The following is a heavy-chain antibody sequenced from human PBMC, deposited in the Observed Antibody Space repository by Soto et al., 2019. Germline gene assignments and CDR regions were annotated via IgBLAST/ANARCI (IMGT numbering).Heavy chain of an antibody. V-gene: IGHV3-23*01. CDR1: GFTFIDYA. Sequence: GGSLRLSCAGSGFTFIDYAMNWVRQAPGKGLEWVSSISGGGDAAFFPDSVRGRFTISRDNSKNTVTLQMNSLGVDDTAVYYCARKILGSTTRPNYWYFDLWGRGTLVTVSS. CDR2: ISGGGDAA. D-gene: IGHD7-27*01. CDR3: ARKILGSTTRPNYWYFDL. J-gene: IGHJ2*01.